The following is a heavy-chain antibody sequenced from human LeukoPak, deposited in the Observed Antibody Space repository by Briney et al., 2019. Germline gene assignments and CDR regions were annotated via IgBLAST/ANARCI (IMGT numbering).Heavy chain of an antibody. CDR2: IYPCYSDT. CDR1: GYSFTSYW. D-gene: IGHD5-18*01. Sequence: GEALKISCKGSGYSFTSYWIGWVRQMPGKGLEWMGIIYPCYSDTRYSPSFQGQVNTSADKSITTAYLQWSSLKAPDNAMYYCATVDTAPGYWGQGTLVTVSS. CDR3: ATVDTAPGY. J-gene: IGHJ4*02. V-gene: IGHV5-51*01.